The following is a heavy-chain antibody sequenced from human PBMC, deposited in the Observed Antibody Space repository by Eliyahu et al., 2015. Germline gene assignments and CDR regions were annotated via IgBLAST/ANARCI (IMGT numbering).Heavy chain of an antibody. Sequence: QVQLQQWGAGLLKPSETLSLTCAVYGGSFSGYYWSWIRQPPGKGLEWIGEINHSGSTNYNPSLKSRVTISVDTSKNQFSLKLSSVTAADTAVYYCARVKWLRGRGFDYWGQGTLVTVSS. CDR1: GGSFSGYY. V-gene: IGHV4-34*01. J-gene: IGHJ4*02. CDR3: ARVKWLRGRGFDY. D-gene: IGHD5-12*01. CDR2: INHSGST.